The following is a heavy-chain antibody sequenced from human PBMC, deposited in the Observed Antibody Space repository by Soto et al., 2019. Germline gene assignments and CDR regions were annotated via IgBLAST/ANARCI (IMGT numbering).Heavy chain of an antibody. Sequence: GGSLRLSCAASGFTFSDAWMNWVRQVPGKGLEWVGHVKTKTDGETTDYAAFVKGRFSISRDDSTNKLYLQMTSLENDEKAKNYCTTLGPPWGQGTLFTVSS. CDR3: TTLGPP. CDR2: VKTKTDGETT. V-gene: IGHV3-15*07. CDR1: GFTFSDAW. J-gene: IGHJ5*02. D-gene: IGHD1-26*01.